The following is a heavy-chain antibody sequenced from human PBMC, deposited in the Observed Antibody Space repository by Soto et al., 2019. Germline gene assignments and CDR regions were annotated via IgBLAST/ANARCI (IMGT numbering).Heavy chain of an antibody. J-gene: IGHJ4*02. Sequence: GGSLRLSCAASGFTFSSYSLNWVRQAPGKGLEWVSYIVNSIIYYADSAKGRFTISRDNAKNSLYLQMNSLRAEDTAVYYCVRDHLWAFYYWGQGTLVTVSS. CDR2: IVNSII. D-gene: IGHD3-16*01. CDR1: GFTFSSYS. V-gene: IGHV3-48*01. CDR3: VRDHLWAFYY.